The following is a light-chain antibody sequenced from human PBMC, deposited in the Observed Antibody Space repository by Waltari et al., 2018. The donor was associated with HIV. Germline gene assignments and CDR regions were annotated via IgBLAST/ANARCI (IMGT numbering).Light chain of an antibody. CDR3: SLFYNTARV. CDR1: TGPVTTDHY. Sequence: QAVVTQEPSLTVSPGGTVTLTCASSTGPVTTDHYPYWFQQMPGQAPTTLIVDSYSRHSWTPARFSGSLLGGKAALTLSGAQPEDEADYYCSLFYNTARVFGGGTRLTVL. J-gene: IGLJ2*01. CDR2: DSY. V-gene: IGLV7-46*01.